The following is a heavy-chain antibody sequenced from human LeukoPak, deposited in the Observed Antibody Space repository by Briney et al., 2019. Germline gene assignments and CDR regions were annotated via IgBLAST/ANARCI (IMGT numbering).Heavy chain of an antibody. Sequence: ASVKVSCKTSGYTFTNYDIYWVRQAPGQGLECMGWISGYTGDTKYAQILQGRFTVTTDTSTSTAYMELRSLTYDDTAVYYCARAGYCGDGGCRGGSAFDVWGQGTMVTVSS. D-gene: IGHD2-15*01. CDR3: ARAGYCGDGGCRGGSAFDV. CDR2: ISGYTGDT. CDR1: GYTFTNYD. J-gene: IGHJ3*01. V-gene: IGHV1-18*01.